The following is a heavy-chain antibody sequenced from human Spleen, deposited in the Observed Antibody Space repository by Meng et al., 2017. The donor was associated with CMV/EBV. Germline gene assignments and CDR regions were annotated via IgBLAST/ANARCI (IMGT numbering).Heavy chain of an antibody. CDR1: GFTFSSYG. CDR2: IRYDGSNK. Sequence: GGSLRLSCAASGFTFSSYGMHWVRQAPGKGLEWVAFIRYDGSNKYYADSVKGRFTISRDNAKNMLYLQMNSLRVEDTAVYFCARSVGGWYDYWGQGTLVTVSS. D-gene: IGHD6-19*01. V-gene: IGHV3-30*02. J-gene: IGHJ4*02. CDR3: ARSVGGWYDY.